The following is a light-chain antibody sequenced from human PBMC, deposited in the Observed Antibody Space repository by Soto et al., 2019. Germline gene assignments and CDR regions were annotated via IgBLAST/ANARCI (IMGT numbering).Light chain of an antibody. V-gene: IGKV1-5*01. CDR3: QQYNSYTWT. CDR1: QTISSW. J-gene: IGKJ1*01. Sequence: DIQMTQSPSTLSGSVGDRVTITCRASQTISSWLAWYQQKPGKAPKLLIYAASSLQSGVPSRFSGSGSGTGFTLTISSLQPDDFATYYCQQYNSYTWTFGQGTKVE. CDR2: AAS.